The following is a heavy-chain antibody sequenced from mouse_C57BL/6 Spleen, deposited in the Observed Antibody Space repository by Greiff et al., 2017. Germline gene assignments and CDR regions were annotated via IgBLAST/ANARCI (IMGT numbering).Heavy chain of an antibody. Sequence: VQLLQSGPELVKPGASVKISCKVSGYAFSSSWMNWVKQWPGKGLEWIGRIYPGDGDTNHNGKFKGKATLTADKSSSTAYMQLSSLTSVDSAVYFCAREVYDGDYLAWFAYWGQGTLVTVSA. CDR2: IYPGDGDT. D-gene: IGHD2-3*01. J-gene: IGHJ3*01. CDR1: GYAFSSSW. CDR3: AREVYDGDYLAWFAY. V-gene: IGHV1-82*01.